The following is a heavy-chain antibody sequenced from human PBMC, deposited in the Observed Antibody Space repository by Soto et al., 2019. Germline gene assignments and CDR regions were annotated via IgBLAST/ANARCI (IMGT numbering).Heavy chain of an antibody. J-gene: IGHJ5*02. V-gene: IGHV1-69*12. CDR1: GGTFNSYA. CDR3: ARPMRYYYDSSGQSAWFDP. D-gene: IGHD3-22*01. CDR2: IIPIFGTA. Sequence: QVQLVQSGAEVKKPGSSVKVSCKASGGTFNSYAISWVRQAPGQGLEWMGGIIPIFGTAKYAQKFQGRVTITADESTSTAYMELSSLRSEDTAVYYCARPMRYYYDSSGQSAWFDPWCQGTLVTVSS.